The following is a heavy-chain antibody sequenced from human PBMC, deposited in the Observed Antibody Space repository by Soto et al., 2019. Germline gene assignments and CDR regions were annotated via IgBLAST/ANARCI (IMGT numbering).Heavy chain of an antibody. D-gene: IGHD2-8*01. Sequence: PSETLSLTSAVYGGSFSGYYWSWIRQPPGKGLEWIGEIKHSGGTNYNPSLKSRVTISVDTSKNQFSLKLSSGTAADTAVYYCARGPVMGVYYVYGMDLWGQGTTVTVSS. CDR1: GGSFSGYY. CDR3: ARGPVMGVYYVYGMDL. V-gene: IGHV4-34*01. J-gene: IGHJ6*02. CDR2: IKHSGGT.